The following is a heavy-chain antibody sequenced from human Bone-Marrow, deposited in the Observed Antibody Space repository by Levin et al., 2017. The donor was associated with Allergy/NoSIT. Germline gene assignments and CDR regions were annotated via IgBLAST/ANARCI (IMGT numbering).Heavy chain of an antibody. CDR2: LSINVNKA. D-gene: IGHD2-15*01. V-gene: IGHV3-30-3*01. Sequence: PGGSLRLSCVASGFTFSSYPIHWVRQAPWVRQAPGKGLEWVALLSINVNKAYYADSVKGRFSISRDSYRNTLYLQMNSLTTEDTAIYYCVRGRCSDADCSSYHEMDVWGQGTTVTVSS. CDR3: VRGRCSDADCSSYHEMDV. CDR1: GFTFSSYP. J-gene: IGHJ6*02.